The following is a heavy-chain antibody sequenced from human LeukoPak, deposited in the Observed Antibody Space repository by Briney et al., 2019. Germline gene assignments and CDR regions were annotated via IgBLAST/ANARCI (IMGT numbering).Heavy chain of an antibody. V-gene: IGHV3-9*01. Sequence: GGSLRLSCAASGFTFHHYAIHWVRQVPGEGLEWVSGISWNSASIGYADSVKGRFAISRDNAKNSVYLQMNSLRAEDTAFYYCAKDKAPLYSGYDWDLDFWGQGTLVTVSS. CDR3: AKDKAPLYSGYDWDLDF. J-gene: IGHJ4*02. CDR1: GFTFHHYA. D-gene: IGHD5-12*01. CDR2: ISWNSASI.